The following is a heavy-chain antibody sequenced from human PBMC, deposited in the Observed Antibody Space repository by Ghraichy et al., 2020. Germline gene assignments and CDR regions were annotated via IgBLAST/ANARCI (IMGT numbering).Heavy chain of an antibody. D-gene: IGHD6-13*01. CDR2: ISYDGSNK. Sequence: GESLNISCAASGFTFSSYAMHWVRQAPGKGLEWVAVISYDGSNKYYADSVEGRFTISRDNSKNTLYLQMNSLRAEDTAVYYCARVGVRQQLARSHLDYWGQGTLVTVSS. J-gene: IGHJ4*02. CDR1: GFTFSSYA. CDR3: ARVGVRQQLARSHLDY. V-gene: IGHV3-30*04.